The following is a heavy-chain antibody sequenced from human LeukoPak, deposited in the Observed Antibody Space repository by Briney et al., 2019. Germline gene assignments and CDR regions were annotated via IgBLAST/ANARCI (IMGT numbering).Heavy chain of an antibody. J-gene: IGHJ4*02. CDR3: ANLAAAGPRDFDY. D-gene: IGHD6-13*01. CDR1: GFTFSSYA. V-gene: IGHV3-23*01. Sequence: GGSLGLSCAASGFTFSSYAMSWVRQAPGKGLEWVSAISGSGGSTYYADSVKGRFTISRDNSKNTLYLQTNSLRAEDTAVYYCANLAAAGPRDFDYWGQGTLVTVSS. CDR2: ISGSGGST.